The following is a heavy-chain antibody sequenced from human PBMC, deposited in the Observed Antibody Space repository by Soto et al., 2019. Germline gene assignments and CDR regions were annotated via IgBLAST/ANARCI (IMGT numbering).Heavy chain of an antibody. D-gene: IGHD4-17*01. J-gene: IGHJ4*02. Sequence: ASVKVSCKASGYTFTSYGISWVRQAPGQGLEWTGWISAYNGNTNYAQKLQGRVTMTTDTSTSTAYMELRSLRSDDTAVYYCARDLRSPTVTTYDYWGQGTLVTVSS. CDR2: ISAYNGNT. CDR3: ARDLRSPTVTTYDY. V-gene: IGHV1-18*01. CDR1: GYTFTSYG.